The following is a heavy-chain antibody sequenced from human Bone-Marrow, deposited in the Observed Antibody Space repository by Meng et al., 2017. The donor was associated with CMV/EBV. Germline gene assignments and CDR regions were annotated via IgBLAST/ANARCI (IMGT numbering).Heavy chain of an antibody. J-gene: IGHJ4*02. CDR3: ASGNYDFWSGYLLAY. CDR2: INPNSGGT. CDR1: GYTFTGYY. V-gene: IGHV1-2*02. Sequence: SVKGSCKASGYTFTGYYMHWVRQAPGQGLEWMGWINPNSGGTNYAQKFQGRVTMTRDTSISTAYMELSRLRSDDTAVYYCASGNYDFWSGYLLAYWAQGTLVTVSS. D-gene: IGHD3-3*01.